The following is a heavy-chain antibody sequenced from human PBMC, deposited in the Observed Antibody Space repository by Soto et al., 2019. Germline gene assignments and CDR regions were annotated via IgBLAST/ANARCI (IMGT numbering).Heavy chain of an antibody. D-gene: IGHD6-19*01. CDR1: GFTFSSYG. Sequence: QVQLVESGGGVVQPGRSLRLSCAASGFTFSSYGMHWVRQAPGKGLEWVAVISYVGSNKYYADSVKGRFTISRDNSKNTLYLQMNSLRAEDTAVYYCAKEAVAGTLAYWGQGTLVTVSS. J-gene: IGHJ4*02. CDR3: AKEAVAGTLAY. V-gene: IGHV3-30*18. CDR2: ISYVGSNK.